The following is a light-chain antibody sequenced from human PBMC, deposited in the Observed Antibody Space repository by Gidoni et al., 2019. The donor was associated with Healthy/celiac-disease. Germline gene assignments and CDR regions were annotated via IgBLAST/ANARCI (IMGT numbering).Light chain of an antibody. CDR3: SSYAGSNNYV. Sequence: QSALTQPPSASGSPGQSVTISCTGTSSDVGGYNYVPWYQPHPGKAPKLMIYDVIKRPSGVPDRFSGSKSGNTASLTVSGLQAEDEADYYCSSYAGSNNYVFGTGTRVTVL. J-gene: IGLJ1*01. V-gene: IGLV2-8*01. CDR1: SSDVGGYNY. CDR2: DVI.